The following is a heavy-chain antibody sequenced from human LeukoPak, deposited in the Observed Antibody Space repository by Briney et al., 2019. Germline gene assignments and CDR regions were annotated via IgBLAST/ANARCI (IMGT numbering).Heavy chain of an antibody. CDR3: ARAQRNYGDYYFDY. D-gene: IGHD4-17*01. V-gene: IGHV4-4*07. J-gene: IGHJ4*02. Sequence: SETLSLTCNVSGDSVTDYYWSWIRQPAGKGLEWIGRIHASGSTNYNPSLKSRVIMSVDTSKNQFSLKLSSVTAADTAMYYCARAQRNYGDYYFDYWGQGTLVTVSS. CDR2: IHASGST. CDR1: GDSVTDYY.